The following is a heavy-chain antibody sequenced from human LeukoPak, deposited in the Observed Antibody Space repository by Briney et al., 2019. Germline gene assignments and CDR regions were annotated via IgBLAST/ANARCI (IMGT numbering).Heavy chain of an antibody. D-gene: IGHD1-26*01. V-gene: IGHV4-39*01. Sequence: PSETLSLTCTVSGGSISSSSHYWAWIRQSPGTGLEWIGSIYYSGSTYYNPSLKSRVTISVDTSKNHFSLKLSSVTAADTAVYYCARHYHGNSGTYFSFDYWGQGTLVTVSS. J-gene: IGHJ4*02. CDR2: IYYSGST. CDR3: ARHYHGNSGTYFSFDY. CDR1: GGSISSSSHY.